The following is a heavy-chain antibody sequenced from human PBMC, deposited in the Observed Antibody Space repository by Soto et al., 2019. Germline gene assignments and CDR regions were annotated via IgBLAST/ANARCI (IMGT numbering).Heavy chain of an antibody. V-gene: IGHV1-69*12. CDR3: ARRVATADSWIDP. Sequence: QVQLVQSGAEVEKPGSSVEVSCKASGGSFSTYAITWVRQVPGQGLEWMGDVIPAFGKTDYTQKFQGRVTITADESTSTAYMELTYLRSEDTAVYYCARRVATADSWIDPWGQGTLVTVSS. J-gene: IGHJ5*02. D-gene: IGHD2-21*02. CDR2: VIPAFGKT. CDR1: GGSFSTYA.